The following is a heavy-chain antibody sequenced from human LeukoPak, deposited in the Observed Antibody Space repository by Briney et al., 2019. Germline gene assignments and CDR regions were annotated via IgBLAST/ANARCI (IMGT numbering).Heavy chain of an antibody. CDR2: INHRGST. D-gene: IGHD5-18*01. V-gene: IGHV4-34*01. CDR1: GGSFSGYY. CDR3: ARAGSYGYDY. Sequence: SETLSLTCAVYGGSFSGYYWSWIRQPPGKGREWIGEINHRGSTNYNPSLKSRVTISVDTSKNQFSLKLSSVTAADTAVYYCARAGSYGYDYWGQGTLVTVSS. J-gene: IGHJ4*02.